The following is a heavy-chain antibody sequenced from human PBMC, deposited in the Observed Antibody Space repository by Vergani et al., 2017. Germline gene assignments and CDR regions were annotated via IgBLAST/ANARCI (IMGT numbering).Heavy chain of an antibody. CDR3: AREPCGTSCYLDY. J-gene: IGHJ4*02. D-gene: IGHD2-2*01. Sequence: EVQLVESGGGLVKPGGSLRLSCAASGFTFSSYSMNWVRQAPGKGLEWVSSISSSSSYIYYADSVKGRFTISRDNAKNSLYLQMNSLRAEDTAVYYCAREPCGTSCYLDYWGQGTLVTVSS. CDR2: ISSSSSYI. CDR1: GFTFSSYS. V-gene: IGHV3-21*01.